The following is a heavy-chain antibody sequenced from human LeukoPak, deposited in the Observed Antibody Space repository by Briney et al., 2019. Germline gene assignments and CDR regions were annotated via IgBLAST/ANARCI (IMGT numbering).Heavy chain of an antibody. D-gene: IGHD5-18*01. CDR2: IYYSGST. CDR3: ARVNTATIPFDY. Sequence: SETLSLTCTVSGGSISSGDYYWSWIRQPPGKGLEWIGYIYYSGSTYYNPSLKSRVTISVDTSKNQFSLKLSSVTAADTAVYYRARVNTATIPFDYWGQGTLVTVSS. V-gene: IGHV4-30-4*08. J-gene: IGHJ4*02. CDR1: GGSISSGDYY.